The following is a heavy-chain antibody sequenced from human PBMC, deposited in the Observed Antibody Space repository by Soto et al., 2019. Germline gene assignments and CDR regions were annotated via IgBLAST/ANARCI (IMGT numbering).Heavy chain of an antibody. Sequence: PSETLSLTCTVSGGSISTYYWSWIRQPPGKGLEWIGYIYYTGSTNYNPSLKSRVTISVDTSKNQFSLKLSSVTAADTAVYYCAIYDILTGYNFDYWGQGTLVTVSS. CDR2: IYYTGST. V-gene: IGHV4-59*01. CDR3: AIYDILTGYNFDY. CDR1: GGSISTYY. D-gene: IGHD3-9*01. J-gene: IGHJ4*02.